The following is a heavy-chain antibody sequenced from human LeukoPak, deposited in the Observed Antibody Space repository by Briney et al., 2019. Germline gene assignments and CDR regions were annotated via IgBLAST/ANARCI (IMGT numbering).Heavy chain of an antibody. D-gene: IGHD3-10*01. CDR1: GGSISSDNYQ. CDR3: ARYGSGSTWFDP. Sequence: PSQTLSLTCTVSGGSISSDNYQWSWIRQPPGKGLEWIGYINYSGSTYYNPSLKSRVTISVDTSKNHFSLRLSSVTAADTAVYYCARYGSGSTWFDPWGQGTLVTVSS. V-gene: IGHV4-30-4*01. J-gene: IGHJ5*02. CDR2: INYSGST.